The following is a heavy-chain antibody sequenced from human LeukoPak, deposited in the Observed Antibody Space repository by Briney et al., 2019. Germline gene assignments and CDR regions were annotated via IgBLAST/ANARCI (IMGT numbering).Heavy chain of an antibody. J-gene: IGHJ6*02. CDR1: GGSISSSSHY. Sequence: SETLSLTCTVSGGSISSSSHYWGWIRQPPGKGLEWIGSISYSGSTSYNPSLKSRVTISVDTSKNQFSLKLSSVTAADTAVYYCARLPTENLYYYGMDVWGQGTTVTVSS. D-gene: IGHD4-17*01. CDR2: ISYSGST. CDR3: ARLPTENLYYYGMDV. V-gene: IGHV4-39*01.